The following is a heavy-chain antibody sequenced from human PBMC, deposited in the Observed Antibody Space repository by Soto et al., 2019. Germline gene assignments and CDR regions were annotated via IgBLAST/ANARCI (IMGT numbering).Heavy chain of an antibody. CDR3: ARQDDILTGYYPHPFDY. CDR1: GYSFTSYW. CDR2: IYPGDSDT. D-gene: IGHD3-9*01. J-gene: IGHJ4*02. V-gene: IGHV5-51*01. Sequence: PGESLKISCKGSGYSFTSYWIGWVRQMPGKGLEWMGIIYPGDSDTRYSPSFQGQVTISADKSISTAYLQWSSLKASDTAMYYCARQDDILTGYYPHPFDYWGQGTLVTVS.